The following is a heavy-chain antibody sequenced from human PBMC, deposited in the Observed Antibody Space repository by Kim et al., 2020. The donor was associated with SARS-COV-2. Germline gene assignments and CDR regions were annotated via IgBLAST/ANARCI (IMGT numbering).Heavy chain of an antibody. D-gene: IGHD2-2*01. Sequence: GGSLRLSCAASGFTFSRYWMHWVRQAPGKGLVWVSRINSDGSRTSYADSVEGRFTISRDNAKNTLYLQMKSLRAEDTAMYYCARSWVDDPPSRNSEGYQWGQGTLVTVSA. CDR2: INSDGSRT. CDR1: GFTFSRYW. V-gene: IGHV3-74*01. CDR3: ARSWVDDPPSRNSEGYQ. J-gene: IGHJ4*02.